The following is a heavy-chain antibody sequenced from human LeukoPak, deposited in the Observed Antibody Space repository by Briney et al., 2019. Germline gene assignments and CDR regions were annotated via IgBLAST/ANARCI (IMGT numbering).Heavy chain of an antibody. CDR2: IYSSGST. CDR1: GGSISSYY. CDR3: ARQRGSSSFGYYYFGMDV. V-gene: IGHV4-59*01. J-gene: IGHJ6*02. D-gene: IGHD6-6*01. Sequence: PSETLSLTCTVSGGSISSYYWSWIRQPPGKGLEWIGYIYSSGSTNYNPSLKSRVTTSVDTSKNQFSLKLSSVTAADTAVYYCARQRGSSSFGYYYFGMDVWGQGTTVTVSS.